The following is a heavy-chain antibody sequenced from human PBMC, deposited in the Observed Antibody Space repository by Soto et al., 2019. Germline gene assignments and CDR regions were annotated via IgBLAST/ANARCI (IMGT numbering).Heavy chain of an antibody. J-gene: IGHJ4*02. V-gene: IGHV3-23*01. CDR1: GFSFSSFA. CDR2: VSGRGGDT. Sequence: EVHLLQSGGGLVQPGGSLRLSCAASGFSFSSFALSWVRQSPGTGLEWVAAVSGRGGDTYYANSVKGRFTISRDNSQNTLFLQMNSLRAEDSAIYYCAKDPNYDFWSGFSAVYFDYWGQGTLVTVSS. CDR3: AKDPNYDFWSGFSAVYFDY. D-gene: IGHD3-3*01.